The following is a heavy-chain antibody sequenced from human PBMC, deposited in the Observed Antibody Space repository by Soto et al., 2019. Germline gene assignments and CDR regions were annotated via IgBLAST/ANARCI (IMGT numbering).Heavy chain of an antibody. CDR3: ARFLPYDSSGYYYSRYNWFDP. CDR1: GGSISSGGYY. CDR2: IYYSGST. V-gene: IGHV4-31*03. D-gene: IGHD3-22*01. J-gene: IGHJ5*02. Sequence: LSLTCTVSGGSISSGGYYWSWIRQHPGKGLEWIGYIYYSGSTYYNPSLKSRATISVDTSKNQFSLKLSSVTAADTAVYYCARFLPYDSSGYYYSRYNWFDPWGQGTLVTVSS.